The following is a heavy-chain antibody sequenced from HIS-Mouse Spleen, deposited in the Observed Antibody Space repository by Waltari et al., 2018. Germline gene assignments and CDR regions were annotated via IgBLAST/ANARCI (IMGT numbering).Heavy chain of an antibody. D-gene: IGHD6-13*01. CDR2: SYYSGST. CDR1: GGSISSSSYY. J-gene: IGHJ2*01. Sequence: HLKLQESGPGLVKPSETLSLTCTAAGGSISSSSYYWAWIRKPPGKGLEWIGSSYYSGSTYYNPSLKSRVTISVDTSKNQFSLKLSSVTAADTAVYYCAREIPYSSSWYDWYFDLWGRGTLVTVSS. CDR3: AREIPYSSSWYDWYFDL. V-gene: IGHV4-39*07.